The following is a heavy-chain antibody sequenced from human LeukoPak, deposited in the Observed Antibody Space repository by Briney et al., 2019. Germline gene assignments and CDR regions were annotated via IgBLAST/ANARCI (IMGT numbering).Heavy chain of an antibody. J-gene: IGHJ5*02. V-gene: IGHV4-39*01. CDR1: GGSISTSTYY. D-gene: IGHD3-3*01. Sequence: NPSETLSLTCTLSGGSISTSTYYWGWIRQPPGKGLEWIGSFYYSGSTYYNPSLKSRVTVSADTSKNQFSLKLSSVTAADTAVYYCASTLRFLEWSPFGPWGQGTLVTVSS. CDR2: FYYSGST. CDR3: ASTLRFLEWSPFGP.